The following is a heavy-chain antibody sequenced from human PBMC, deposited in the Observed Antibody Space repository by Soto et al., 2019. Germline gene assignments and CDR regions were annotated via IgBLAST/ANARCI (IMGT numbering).Heavy chain of an antibody. D-gene: IGHD1-26*01. CDR1: GGSISSYY. CDR2: IYYSGST. V-gene: IGHV4-59*08. J-gene: IGHJ4*02. Sequence: QVQLQESGPGLVKPSETLSLTCTVSGGSISSYYWSWIRQPPGKGLEWIGYIYYSGSTNYNPSLKSRVTISVDTSKNQFSLKLGSVTAADTAVYYCARQPSGRGSYFGFDYWGQGTLVTVSS. CDR3: ARQPSGRGSYFGFDY.